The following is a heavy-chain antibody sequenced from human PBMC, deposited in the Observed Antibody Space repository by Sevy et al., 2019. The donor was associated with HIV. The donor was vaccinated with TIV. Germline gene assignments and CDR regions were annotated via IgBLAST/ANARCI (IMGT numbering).Heavy chain of an antibody. CDR1: GXTFSGSA. CDR3: TRRGYYGSGXXDX. V-gene: IGHV3-73*01. J-gene: IGHJ4*02. Sequence: GGSLRLSCAASGXTFSGSAMHWVRQASGKGLEWVGRIRSKANSYATAYAASVKGRFTISRDDSKNTAYLQMNSLKTEDTAVYYCTRRGYYGSGXXDXXXQGTLVTVSS. D-gene: IGHD3-10*01. CDR2: IRSKANSYAT.